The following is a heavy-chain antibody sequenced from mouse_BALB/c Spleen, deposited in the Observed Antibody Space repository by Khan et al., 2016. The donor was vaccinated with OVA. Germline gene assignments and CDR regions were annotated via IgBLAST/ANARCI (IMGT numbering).Heavy chain of an antibody. CDR3: ARGKYDGYYFDY. J-gene: IGHJ2*01. CDR2: ISYSGST. D-gene: IGHD2-12*01. CDR1: GYSITNNYA. V-gene: IGHV3-2*02. Sequence: VQLQESGPGLVKPSQSLSLTCTVTGYSITNNYAWNWIRQFPGNKLEWMGLISYSGSTNYNPSLKSRISITRDTSKNPFFLQLNSVTTEDTATDYCARGKYDGYYFDYWGQGTTLTVSS.